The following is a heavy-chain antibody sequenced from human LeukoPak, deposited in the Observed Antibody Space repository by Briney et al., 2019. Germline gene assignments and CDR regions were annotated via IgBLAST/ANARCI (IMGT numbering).Heavy chain of an antibody. Sequence: SQTLSLTCTVSGGSISSGDYYWSWIRQPPGKGLEWIGYIYCSGSTYYNPSLKSRVTISVDTSKNQFSLKLSSVTAADTAVYYCARELTYYYDSSGYGDAFDIWGQGTMVTVSS. V-gene: IGHV4-30-4*01. D-gene: IGHD3-22*01. CDR1: GGSISSGDYY. J-gene: IGHJ3*02. CDR2: IYCSGST. CDR3: ARELTYYYDSSGYGDAFDI.